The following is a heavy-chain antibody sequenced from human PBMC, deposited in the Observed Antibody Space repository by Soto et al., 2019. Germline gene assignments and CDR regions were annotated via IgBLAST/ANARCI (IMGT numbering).Heavy chain of an antibody. Sequence: QVQLVQSGAEVKKPGASVKVSCKASGYTFTGYYMHWVRQAPGQGLEWMGWINPNSGGTNYAQKFQGRVTMTRDPSISTAYMELSRLRSDDTAVYYCARENGGCSGGSCYQSLYYYYGMDVWGQGTTVTVSS. V-gene: IGHV1-2*02. D-gene: IGHD2-15*01. CDR1: GYTFTGYY. CDR3: ARENGGCSGGSCYQSLYYYYGMDV. CDR2: INPNSGGT. J-gene: IGHJ6*02.